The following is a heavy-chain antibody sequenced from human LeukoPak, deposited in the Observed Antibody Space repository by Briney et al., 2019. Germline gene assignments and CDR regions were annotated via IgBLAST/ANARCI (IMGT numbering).Heavy chain of an antibody. CDR1: GLSISSTTYH. CDR2: IYFSGTT. Sequence: SETLSLTCTVSGLSISSTTYHWGWIRQPPGKGLEWNGSIYFSGTTYYNPSLKSRVTIPVDTSENQFSLKLNSVTAADKAVYYCVRLHLYYYYIDVWGKGTTVTVSS. V-gene: IGHV4-39*01. CDR3: VRLHLYYYYIDV. J-gene: IGHJ6*03.